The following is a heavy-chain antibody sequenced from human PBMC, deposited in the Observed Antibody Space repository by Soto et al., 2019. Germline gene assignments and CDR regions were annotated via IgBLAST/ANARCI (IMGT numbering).Heavy chain of an antibody. Sequence: ASVKVSCKASGGTFSSYAISWVRQAPGQGLEWMGGIIPIFGTANYAQKFQGRVTITADESTSTAYMELSRLRSEDTAVYYCARDYPWYYYDSSGYDRKPYYYYGMDVWGQGTTVTVSS. CDR1: GGTFSSYA. D-gene: IGHD3-22*01. V-gene: IGHV1-69*13. CDR2: IIPIFGTA. CDR3: ARDYPWYYYDSSGYDRKPYYYYGMDV. J-gene: IGHJ6*02.